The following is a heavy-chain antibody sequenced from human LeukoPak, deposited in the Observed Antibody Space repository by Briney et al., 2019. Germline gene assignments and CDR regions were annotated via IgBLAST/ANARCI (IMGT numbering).Heavy chain of an antibody. V-gene: IGHV3-7*01. J-gene: IGHJ4*02. CDR1: GFTLNRHW. D-gene: IGHD5-24*01. CDR2: IKQNGDEK. CDR3: ARGDGYDFFDY. Sequence: GGSLRLSCAASGFTLNRHWVSWVRQAPGKGLEWVASIKQNGDEKHYVDSVKGRFTISRDNAKNSLFLQMNSLRAEDTAVYYCARGDGYDFFDYWGQGTPVTVSS.